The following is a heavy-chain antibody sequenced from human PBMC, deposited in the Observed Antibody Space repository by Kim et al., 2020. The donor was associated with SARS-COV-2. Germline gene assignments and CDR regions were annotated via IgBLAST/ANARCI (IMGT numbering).Heavy chain of an antibody. CDR2: IYYSGST. Sequence: SETLSLTCTVSGGSISSYYWSWIRQPPGKGLEWIGYIYYSGSTNYNPSLKSRVTISVDTSKNQFSLKLSSVTAADTAVYYCAGGTAMEYPRYYYYGMDVWGQGTTVTVSS. V-gene: IGHV4-59*08. J-gene: IGHJ6*02. D-gene: IGHD5-18*01. CDR3: AGGTAMEYPRYYYYGMDV. CDR1: GGSISSYY.